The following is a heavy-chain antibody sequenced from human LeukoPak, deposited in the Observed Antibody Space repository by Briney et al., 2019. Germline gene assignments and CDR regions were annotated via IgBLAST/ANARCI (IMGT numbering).Heavy chain of an antibody. CDR3: ARVAIAARTVYYFDY. CDR2: INPNSGGT. CDR1: GYTITGYY. Sequence: ASVKVSCKASGYTITGYYMHWVRQAPGQGLEWMGWINPNSGGTNYAQKFQGRVTMTRDTSISTAYMELSRLRSDDTAVYYCARVAIAARTVYYFDYWGQGTLVTVSS. V-gene: IGHV1-2*02. D-gene: IGHD6-6*01. J-gene: IGHJ4*02.